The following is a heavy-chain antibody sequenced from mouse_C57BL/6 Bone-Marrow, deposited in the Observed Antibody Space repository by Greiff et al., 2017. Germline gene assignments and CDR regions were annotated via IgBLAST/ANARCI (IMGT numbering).Heavy chain of an antibody. CDR2: INPNNGGT. Sequence: EVQLKESGPELVKPGASVKISCKASGYTFTDYYMNWVKRSHGKSLEWIGDINPNNGGTSYNQKFKGKATLTVDKSSSTAYMELRSLTSEDSAVYYCARCSFYYGSSYFDYWGQGTTRTVSS. D-gene: IGHD1-1*01. CDR3: ARCSFYYGSSYFDY. CDR1: GYTFTDYY. V-gene: IGHV1-26*01. J-gene: IGHJ2*01.